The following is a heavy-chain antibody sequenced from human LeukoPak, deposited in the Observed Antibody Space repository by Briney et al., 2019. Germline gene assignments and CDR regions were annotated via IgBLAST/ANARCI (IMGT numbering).Heavy chain of an antibody. J-gene: IGHJ6*03. CDR2: IYYSGST. CDR3: ASGGTYYYGSGSYIAHRTYYYYYMDV. D-gene: IGHD3-10*01. CDR1: GGSISSSSYY. V-gene: IGHV4-39*01. Sequence: SETLSLTCTVSGGSISSSSYYWGWIRQPPGKGLEWIGSIYYSGSTYYNPSLKSRVTISVDTSKNQFSLKLSSVTAADTAVYYCASGGTYYYGSGSYIAHRTYYYYYMDVWGKGTTVTISS.